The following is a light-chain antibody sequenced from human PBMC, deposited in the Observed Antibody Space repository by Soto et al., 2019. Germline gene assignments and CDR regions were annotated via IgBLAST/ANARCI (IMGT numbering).Light chain of an antibody. J-gene: IGKJ2*01. Sequence: EIVMTHPPATLSLSPGERAALSCRASQSINSELAWYQQKPGQPPRLLIYGASTRATGVPARFTGSESGSEVTLTISGLQSEDFAVYYCQQGHNWPLTFGQGTRLEI. CDR1: QSINSE. V-gene: IGKV3-15*01. CDR3: QQGHNWPLT. CDR2: GAS.